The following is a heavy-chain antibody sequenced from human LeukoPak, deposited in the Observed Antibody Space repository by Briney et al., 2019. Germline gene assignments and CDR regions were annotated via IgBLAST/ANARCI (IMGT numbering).Heavy chain of an antibody. CDR3: ARGIVVVPAALSAYFDY. J-gene: IGHJ4*02. D-gene: IGHD2-2*01. CDR2: INHSGST. V-gene: IGHV4-34*01. Sequence: SETLSLTCAVYGGSFSGYYWSWIRQPPGKGLEWIGEINHSGSTNYNPPLKSRVTISVDTSKNQFSLKLSSVTAADTAVYYCARGIVVVPAALSAYFDYWGQGTLVTVSS. CDR1: GGSFSGYY.